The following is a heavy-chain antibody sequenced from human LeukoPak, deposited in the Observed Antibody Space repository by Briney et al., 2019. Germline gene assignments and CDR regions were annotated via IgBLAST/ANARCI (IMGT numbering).Heavy chain of an antibody. CDR1: GFTFSDYY. CDR2: ISSSGSTI. CDR3: AREGYSSSSFNDY. V-gene: IGHV3-11*04. Sequence: GGSLRLSCAASGFTFSDYYMSWIRQAPGKGLEWVSYISSSGSTIYYADSVKGRFTISRDNAKDSLYLQMNSLRAEDTAVYYCAREGYSSSSFNDYWGQGTLVTVSS. D-gene: IGHD6-6*01. J-gene: IGHJ4*02.